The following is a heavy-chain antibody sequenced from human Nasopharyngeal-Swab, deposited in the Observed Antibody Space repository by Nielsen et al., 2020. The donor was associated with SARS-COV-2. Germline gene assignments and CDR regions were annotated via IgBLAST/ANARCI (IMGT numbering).Heavy chain of an antibody. CDR1: GFTFSSYW. D-gene: IGHD3-9*01. J-gene: IGHJ4*02. CDR3: ARDKGRYSAGY. CDR2: ISSSGSTI. V-gene: IGHV3-48*04. Sequence: GESLKISCAASGFTFSSYWMSWVRQAPGKGLEWVSYISSSGSTIYYADSVKGRFTISRDNAKNSLYLQMNSLRAEDTAVYYCARDKGRYSAGYWGQGTLVTVSS.